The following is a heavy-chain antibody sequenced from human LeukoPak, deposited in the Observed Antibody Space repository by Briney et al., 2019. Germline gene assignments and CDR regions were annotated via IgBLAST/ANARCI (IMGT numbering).Heavy chain of an antibody. Sequence: ASVKDSCKASGYTFTSYYMHWVRQAPGQGLEWMGIINPSGGSTSYAQKFQGRVTMTRDTSTSTVYMELSSLRSEDTAVYYCASSPKITMVRGVKEVEYWGQGTLVTVSS. D-gene: IGHD3-10*01. V-gene: IGHV1-46*01. CDR3: ASSPKITMVRGVKEVEY. CDR2: INPSGGST. J-gene: IGHJ4*02. CDR1: GYTFTSYY.